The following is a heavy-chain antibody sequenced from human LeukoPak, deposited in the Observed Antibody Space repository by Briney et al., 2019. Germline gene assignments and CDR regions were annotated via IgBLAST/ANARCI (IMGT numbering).Heavy chain of an antibody. CDR1: GFTFISYA. J-gene: IGHJ4*02. CDR3: AREVGPGDY. V-gene: IGHV3-21*01. CDR2: ISSSSSHI. Sequence: GGSLRLSCATSGFTFISYAMNWVRQAPGKGLEWVSSISSSSSHIYYADSVKGRFTISRDNAKNSLYLQMNSLRAEDTAVYYCAREVGPGDYWGQGTLVTVSS.